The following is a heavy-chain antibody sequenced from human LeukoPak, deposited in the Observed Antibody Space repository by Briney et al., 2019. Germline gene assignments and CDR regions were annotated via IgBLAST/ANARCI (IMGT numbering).Heavy chain of an antibody. CDR1: GFSFSTYS. Sequence: GGSLRLSCAASGFSFSTYSMSWVRQAPGKGLEWVSVISDTGATKFYADSVKGRFTISRDNAKNSLYLQMNSLRAEDTAVYYCARDYASWGSSSGWYDYYYYYMDVWGKGTTVTISS. D-gene: IGHD6-19*01. CDR2: ISDTGATK. CDR3: ARDYASWGSSSGWYDYYYYYMDV. J-gene: IGHJ6*03. V-gene: IGHV3-21*04.